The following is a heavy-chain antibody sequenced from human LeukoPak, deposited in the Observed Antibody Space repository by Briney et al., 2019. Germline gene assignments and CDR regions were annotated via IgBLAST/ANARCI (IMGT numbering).Heavy chain of an antibody. CDR3: VRAFRFDSGAYYYVD. V-gene: IGHV3-64D*09. Sequence: TGGSLRLSCPASGFTFSSYPMHWVRQAPGEGLEYVSAINDRGDDTYYADSVKGRFTISRDNSKNSLYLQMSSLRAEDTAVYYCVRAFRFDSGAYYYVDWGRGTLVTVSS. J-gene: IGHJ4*02. CDR1: GFTFSSYP. CDR2: INDRGDDT. D-gene: IGHD3-22*01.